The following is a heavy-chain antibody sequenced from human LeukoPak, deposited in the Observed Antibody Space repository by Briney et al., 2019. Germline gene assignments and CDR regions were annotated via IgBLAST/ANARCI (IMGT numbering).Heavy chain of an antibody. V-gene: IGHV4-59*01. Sequence: SETLSLTCTVSGGSISSYYWSWIRQPPGKGLEWIGYIYTSGSTNYNPSLKSRVTISVDTSKNQFSLKLSSVTAADTAVYYCARDFRDGYRDWGQGTLVTVSS. D-gene: IGHD5-24*01. CDR1: GGSISSYY. CDR2: IYTSGST. CDR3: ARDFRDGYRD. J-gene: IGHJ4*02.